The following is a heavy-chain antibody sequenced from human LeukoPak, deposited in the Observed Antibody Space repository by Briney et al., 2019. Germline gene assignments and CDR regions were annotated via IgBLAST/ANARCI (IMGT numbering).Heavy chain of an antibody. D-gene: IGHD3-22*01. CDR1: GFTFSSYS. CDR3: ASAYYDSNGYYYPVDY. J-gene: IGHJ4*02. V-gene: IGHV3-48*04. Sequence: PGGSLRLSCAASGFTFSSYSMNWVRQAPGKGLEWVSFISSSGNTIYYADSVKGRFTISRDNAKNSLYLQMNSLRAEDTAVYYCASAYYDSNGYYYPVDYWGQGTLVTVSS. CDR2: ISSSGNTI.